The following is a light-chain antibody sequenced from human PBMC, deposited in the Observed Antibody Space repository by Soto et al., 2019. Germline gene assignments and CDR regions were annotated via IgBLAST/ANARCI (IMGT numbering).Light chain of an antibody. Sequence: QSVLAQPPSASGSPGQSVTISCTGTSGDVGGYYYVSWYQHHPGKVPKLIIYEVTKRPSGVPDRFSGSKSGNMASLTVSGLQAEDEADYYCMSYVGSNIFVFGTGTKVTVL. V-gene: IGLV2-8*01. CDR3: MSYVGSNIFV. J-gene: IGLJ1*01. CDR1: SGDVGGYYY. CDR2: EVT.